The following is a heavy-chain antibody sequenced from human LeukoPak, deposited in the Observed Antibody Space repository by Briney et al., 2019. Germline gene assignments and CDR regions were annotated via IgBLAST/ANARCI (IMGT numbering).Heavy chain of an antibody. CDR3: AKDSKIVGATFRSYHYMDV. D-gene: IGHD1-26*01. CDR2: IRGSGDRT. CDR1: GFTFSSYS. V-gene: IGHV3-23*01. Sequence: GGSLRLSCAASGFTFSSYSMNWVRQAPGKGLEWVSAIRGSGDRTHYADSVKGRFTISRDNSKNTLYLQMNSLRAEDTAVYYCAKDSKIVGATFRSYHYMDVWGKGTAVTVSS. J-gene: IGHJ6*03.